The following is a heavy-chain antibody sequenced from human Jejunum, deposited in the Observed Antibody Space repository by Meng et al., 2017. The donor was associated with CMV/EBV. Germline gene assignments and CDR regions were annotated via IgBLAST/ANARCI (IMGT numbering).Heavy chain of an antibody. CDR3: ALFTRSWFDP. Sequence: QRTLKVSCATPVQTTQNLTPPCTFSGYALSTSEVGGGWIRPPPGKALEWLAVIYWDDDKRYSPSLKSRLTITKDTSKNQVVLTLTNMDPVDTATYYCALFTRSWFDPWGQGTLVTVSS. CDR2: IYWDDDK. V-gene: IGHV2-5*02. J-gene: IGHJ5*02. CDR1: GYALSTSEVG. D-gene: IGHD2-2*01.